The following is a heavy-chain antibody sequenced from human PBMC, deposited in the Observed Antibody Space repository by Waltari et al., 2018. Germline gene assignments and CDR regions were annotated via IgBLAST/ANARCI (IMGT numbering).Heavy chain of an antibody. CDR2: IHRSGRT. V-gene: IGHV4-4*02. CDR1: GDPLSENYW. CDR3: ARDRGRGLYFDS. D-gene: IGHD2-15*01. Sequence: QLQLQQSGPGLVKPSASLSLTCALSGDPLSENYWWSWVRQSPEKGLEWIGQIHRSGRTYYNPSLESRVSVSMDTSNNKFFLKLSSAIAADTAVYYCARDRGRGLYFDSWGQGTLVTVSP. J-gene: IGHJ4*02.